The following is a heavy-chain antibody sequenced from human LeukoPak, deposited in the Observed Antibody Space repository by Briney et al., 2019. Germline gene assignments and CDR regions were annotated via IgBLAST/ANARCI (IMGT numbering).Heavy chain of an antibody. Sequence: GASVKVSCKASGGTFSSYAISWVRQAPGQGLEWMGGIIPIFGTANYAQKFQGRVTITADESTSTAYMELSSLRSEDTAVYYCARGGIYYYGSGSYYNPPFDYWGQGTLVTVSS. J-gene: IGHJ4*02. D-gene: IGHD3-10*01. V-gene: IGHV1-69*13. CDR3: ARGGIYYYGSGSYYNPPFDY. CDR2: IIPIFGTA. CDR1: GGTFSSYA.